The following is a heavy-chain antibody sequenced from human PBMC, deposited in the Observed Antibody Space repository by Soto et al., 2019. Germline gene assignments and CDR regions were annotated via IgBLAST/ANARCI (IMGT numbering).Heavy chain of an antibody. CDR3: ARDAVDSSGYYLSYNWFDP. CDR1: GSTFTSYG. CDR2: ISAYNGNT. D-gene: IGHD3-22*01. V-gene: IGHV1-18*01. Sequence: SVPFSCPASGSTFTSYGISWVRQAAGQRLEWMGWISAYNGNTNYAQKLQGRVTMTTDTSTSTAYMELRSLRSDDTAVYYCARDAVDSSGYYLSYNWFDPWGQGTLVTCYS. J-gene: IGHJ5*02.